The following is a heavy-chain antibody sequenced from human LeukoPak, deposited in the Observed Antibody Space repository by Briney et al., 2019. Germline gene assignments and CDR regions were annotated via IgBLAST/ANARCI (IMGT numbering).Heavy chain of an antibody. Sequence: SETLSLTCTVSGGSISTSSYYWGWVRQPPGKGLEWIGNIFYSGSTYYSPSLKSRVTISVDTSKNQFSLKLYSVTAADTAVYYCARAPPTFHYYYYMDVWGKGTTVTVSS. V-gene: IGHV4-39*07. CDR2: IFYSGST. D-gene: IGHD2-21*01. CDR3: ARAPPTFHYYYYMDV. J-gene: IGHJ6*03. CDR1: GGSISTSSYY.